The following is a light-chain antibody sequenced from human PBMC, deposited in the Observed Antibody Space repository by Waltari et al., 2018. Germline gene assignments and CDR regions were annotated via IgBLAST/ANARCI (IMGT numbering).Light chain of an antibody. Sequence: QSALTQPASVSGSPGQSITISCTGTSSDVGGYNYFSWYQQPPGKAPKLMIYDVSNLPSGVSNRFSGSKSGNTASLTISGLQAEDEADYYCSSYTSSSTYVFGTGTKVTVL. J-gene: IGLJ1*01. CDR1: SSDVGGYNY. V-gene: IGLV2-14*03. CDR3: SSYTSSSTYV. CDR2: DVS.